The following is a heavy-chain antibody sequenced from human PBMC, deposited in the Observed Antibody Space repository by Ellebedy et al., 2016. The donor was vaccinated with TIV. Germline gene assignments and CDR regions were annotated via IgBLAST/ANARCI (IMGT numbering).Heavy chain of an antibody. V-gene: IGHV4-59*01. CDR2: IHFSGSA. Sequence: MPSETLSLTCAVSSGSIINYYWGWIRQPPGKGLEWIGHIHFSGSAGHNPSLKSRVTISVDTSRNQFSLTLRSVTAADTAVYYCARLGSCSSARCIPDSWGQGTLVIVSS. CDR3: ARLGSCSSARCIPDS. J-gene: IGHJ4*02. CDR1: SGSIINYY. D-gene: IGHD2-2*01.